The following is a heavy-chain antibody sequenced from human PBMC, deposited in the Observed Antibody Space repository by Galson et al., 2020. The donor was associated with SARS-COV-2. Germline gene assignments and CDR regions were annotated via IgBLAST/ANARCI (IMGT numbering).Heavy chain of an antibody. Sequence: TGGPLRLPCAPSGFTFNHYPMHWVPPAPGKGPDWVPVISYDGSDKYYADSVKGRVTISRDNSKNTLYLQMNSLRAEDTAVYYCAKEKIYYYYSAMDVWGQGTTVTVSS. V-gene: IGHV3-30*18. CDR2: ISYDGSDK. CDR1: GFTFNHYP. J-gene: IGHJ6*02. CDR3: AKEKIYYYYSAMDV.